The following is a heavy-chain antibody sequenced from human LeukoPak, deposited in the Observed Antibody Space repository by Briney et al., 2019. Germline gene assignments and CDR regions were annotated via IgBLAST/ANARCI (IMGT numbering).Heavy chain of an antibody. Sequence: TGGSLRLSCAASGFTFSSYAMSWVRQAPGKGLEWVSYISSSRSTMYYADSVKGRFTISRDNAKNSLYLQMNSLRAEDTAVYYCATLPVVTPFDYWGQGTLVTVSS. CDR3: ATLPVVTPFDY. CDR2: ISSSRSTM. J-gene: IGHJ4*02. CDR1: GFTFSSYA. V-gene: IGHV3-48*01. D-gene: IGHD3-22*01.